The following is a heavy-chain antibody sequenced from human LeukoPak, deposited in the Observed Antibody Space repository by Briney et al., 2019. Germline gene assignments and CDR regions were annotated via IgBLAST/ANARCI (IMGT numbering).Heavy chain of an antibody. CDR3: ARGTTMSANWFDP. V-gene: IGHV3-7*03. CDR2: IKHDGSEK. CDR1: GFTVSSNY. D-gene: IGHD1-1*01. Sequence: GGSLRLSCAASGFTVSSNYMSWVRQAPGKGLEWVANIKHDGSEKYYVDSVKGRFTISRDNAKNSLYLQMNSLRAEDTAVYYCARGTTMSANWFDPWGQGTLVTVSS. J-gene: IGHJ5*02.